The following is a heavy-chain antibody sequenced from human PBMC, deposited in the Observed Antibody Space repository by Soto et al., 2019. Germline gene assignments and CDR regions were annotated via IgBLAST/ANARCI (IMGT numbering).Heavy chain of an antibody. J-gene: IGHJ4*02. V-gene: IGHV2-5*02. D-gene: IGHD4-17*01. CDR2: IYWDDDK. Sequence: QITLKESGPTLVKPTQTLTLTCTFSGFSLSTSGVGVGWIRQPPGKALEWLALIYWDDDKRYSPSLKSRLTITKDTSKNQVVLTMTNMDPVDTATYYGAHGLPDYGDFDYWGQGTLVTVSA. CDR3: AHGLPDYGDFDY. CDR1: GFSLSTSGVG.